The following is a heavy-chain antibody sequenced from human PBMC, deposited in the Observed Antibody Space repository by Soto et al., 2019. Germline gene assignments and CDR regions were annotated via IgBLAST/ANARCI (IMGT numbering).Heavy chain of an antibody. D-gene: IGHD3-3*01. CDR3: FWSGYYSVNYYYYGMDV. CDR2: INPNSGGT. V-gene: IGHV1-2*02. CDR1: GSTFTGYY. J-gene: IGHJ6*02. Sequence: ASVKVFCTASGSTFTGYYMHWVRQAPGQGLEWMGWINPNSGGTNYAQKFQGRVTMTRDTSISTAYMELSRLRSDDTAVYYDFWSGYYSVNYYYYGMDVWGQGTTVTVSS.